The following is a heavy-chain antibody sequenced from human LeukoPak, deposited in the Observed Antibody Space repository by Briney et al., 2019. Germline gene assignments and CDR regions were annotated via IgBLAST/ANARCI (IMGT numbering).Heavy chain of an antibody. CDR2: ISGSGGST. V-gene: IGHV3-23*01. D-gene: IGHD3-22*01. J-gene: IGHJ4*02. CDR3: ATVPDYYDSRGYNY. Sequence: GGSLRLSCAASGFTFSSYSMSWVRQAPGKGLEWVSDISGSGGSTYYADSVKGRFTISRDNSKNALYLQMNSLRAEDTAVYYCATVPDYYDSRGYNYWSQGTLVTVSS. CDR1: GFTFSSYS.